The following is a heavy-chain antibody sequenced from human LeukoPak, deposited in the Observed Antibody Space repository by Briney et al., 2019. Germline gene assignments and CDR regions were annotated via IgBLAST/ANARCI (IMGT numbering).Heavy chain of an antibody. D-gene: IGHD6-13*01. CDR3: ARDRTVIAAAGNKASGY. CDR2: INPNSGGT. Sequence: ASVKVSCKASGYTFAGYYMHWGRQAPGQGLEWMGWINPNSGGTNYAQKFQGRVTMTRDTSISTAYMELSRLRSDDTAVYYCARDRTVIAAAGNKASGYWGQGTLVTVSS. CDR1: GYTFAGYY. J-gene: IGHJ4*02. V-gene: IGHV1-2*02.